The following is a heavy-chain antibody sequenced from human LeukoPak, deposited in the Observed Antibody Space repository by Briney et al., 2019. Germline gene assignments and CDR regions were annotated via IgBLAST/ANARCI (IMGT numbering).Heavy chain of an antibody. V-gene: IGHV4-30-4*08. CDR3: ARVPHYYDSSGYYYPYFDY. CDR2: IYYSGST. D-gene: IGHD3-22*01. J-gene: IGHJ4*02. CDR1: GGSISSGDYY. Sequence: SQTLSLTCIVSGGSISSGDYYWSWIRQPPGKGLEWIGYIYYSGSTYYNPSLKSRVTISVDTSKNQFSLKLSSATAADTAVYYCARVPHYYDSSGYYYPYFDYWGQGTLVTVSS.